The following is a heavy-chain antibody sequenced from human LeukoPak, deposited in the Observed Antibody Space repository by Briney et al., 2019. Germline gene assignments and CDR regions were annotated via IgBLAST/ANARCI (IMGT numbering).Heavy chain of an antibody. CDR3: ARARRYLDFDY. V-gene: IGHV4-59*01. CDR1: GGSISSYY. CDR2: IYYSGST. J-gene: IGHJ4*02. D-gene: IGHD3-9*01. Sequence: KPSETLSLTCTVSGGSISSYYWSWIRQPPGKGLEWIGYIYYSGSTNYNPSLKSRVTISVGTSKNQFSLKLSSVTAADTAVYYCARARRYLDFDYWGQGTLVTVSS.